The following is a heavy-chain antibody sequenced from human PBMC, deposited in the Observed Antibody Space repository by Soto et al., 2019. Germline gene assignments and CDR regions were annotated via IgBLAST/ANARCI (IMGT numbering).Heavy chain of an antibody. D-gene: IGHD3-22*01. CDR2: INHSGST. CDR3: ERGDGGGYYLYAFDI. V-gene: IGHV4-34*01. J-gene: IGHJ3*02. CDR1: GGSFSGYY. Sequence: NPSETLSLTCAVYGGSFSGYYWSWIRQPPGKGLEWIGEINHSGSTNYNPSLKSRVTISVDTSKNQFSLKLSSVTAADTAVYYCERGDGGGYYLYAFDIWGQGPIVAVSS.